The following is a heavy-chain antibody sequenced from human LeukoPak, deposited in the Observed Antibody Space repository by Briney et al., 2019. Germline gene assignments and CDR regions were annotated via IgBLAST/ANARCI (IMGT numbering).Heavy chain of an antibody. CDR2: INPNSGGT. D-gene: IGHD4-11*01. CDR3: ARPHTVLYNWFDP. V-gene: IGHV1-2*06. Sequence: ASVKVSCKACGYTFTGYYMHWVRQAPGQGLEWMGRINPNSGGTNYAQKFQGRFTMTRDTSISTAYMELSRLRSDDTAVYYCARPHTVLYNWFDPWGQGTLVTVSS. J-gene: IGHJ5*02. CDR1: GYTFTGYY.